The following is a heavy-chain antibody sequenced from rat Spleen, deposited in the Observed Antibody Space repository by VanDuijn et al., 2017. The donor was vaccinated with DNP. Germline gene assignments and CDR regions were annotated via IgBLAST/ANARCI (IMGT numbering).Heavy chain of an antibody. Sequence: EVQLVESGGGLVQPGRSLKLSCTASGFTFSDYHMAWVRQAPKKGLEWVASISYDGSSTDYRDSVKGRFTISRDNTISTLYLQMDSLRSEDTATYYCTRYYDSFDYWGQGTLVTVSS. J-gene: IGHJ3*01. CDR3: TRYYDSFDY. D-gene: IGHD1-6*01. CDR2: ISYDGSST. V-gene: IGHV5S10*01. CDR1: GFTFSDYH.